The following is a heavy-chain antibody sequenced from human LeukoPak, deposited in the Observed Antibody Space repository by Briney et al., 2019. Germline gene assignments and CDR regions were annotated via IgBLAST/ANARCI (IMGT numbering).Heavy chain of an antibody. V-gene: IGHV3-74*03. CDR2: INIDGGTT. CDR3: ARDASGMDV. CDR1: GFTFTGHW. J-gene: IGHJ6*02. Sequence: GGSLRLSCAASGFTFTGHWMHWVRQAPGKGLVWVSCINIDGGTTTYADSVRGRFTISRDNAESTLYLQVNSLRADDTAIYYCARDASGMDVWGQGTTVIVSS.